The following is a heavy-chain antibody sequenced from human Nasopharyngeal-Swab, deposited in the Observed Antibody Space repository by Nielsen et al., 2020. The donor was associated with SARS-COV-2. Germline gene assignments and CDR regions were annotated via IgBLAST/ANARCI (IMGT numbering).Heavy chain of an antibody. CDR3: ASDIAAAGKVDY. D-gene: IGHD6-13*01. CDR2: IYSGGST. J-gene: IGHJ4*02. V-gene: IGHV3-53*01. CDR1: GFTVSGNY. Sequence: GGSLRLSCAASGFTVSGNYMSWVRRAPGKGLEWVSVIYSGGSTYYADSVKGRFTISRDNSKNTLYLQMNSLRAEDTAVYYCASDIAAAGKVDYWGQGTLVTVSS.